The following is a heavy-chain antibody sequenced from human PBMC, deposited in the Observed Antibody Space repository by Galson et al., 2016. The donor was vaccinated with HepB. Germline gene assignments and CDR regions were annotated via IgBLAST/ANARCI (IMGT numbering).Heavy chain of an antibody. CDR2: INVGNGDT. J-gene: IGHJ3*02. CDR1: GYTFPNYA. V-gene: IGHV1-3*01. Sequence: SVKVSCKASGYTFPNYAIHWVRQAPGQSLEWMGWINVGNGDTKYSQKSQGKVTITRDTSAGTAYMELSSLRSEDTAVYYCASEDGYYGSGSYAFDIWGQGTLVTVSS. D-gene: IGHD3-10*01. CDR3: ASEDGYYGSGSYAFDI.